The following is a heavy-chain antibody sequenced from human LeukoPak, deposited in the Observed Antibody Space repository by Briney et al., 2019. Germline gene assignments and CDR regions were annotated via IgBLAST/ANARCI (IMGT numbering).Heavy chain of an antibody. D-gene: IGHD3-22*01. CDR2: ISAYNGNK. CDR3: ASMRGDSSGYYYDYWYFDL. CDR1: GYTFTSYG. Sequence: ASVKVSCKASGYTFTSYGISWVRQAPGQGLEWMGGISAYNGNKNYAQKLQGRVTMTTDTSTSTAYMELRSLRSDDTAVYYCASMRGDSSGYYYDYWYFDLWGRGTLVTVSS. V-gene: IGHV1-18*01. J-gene: IGHJ2*01.